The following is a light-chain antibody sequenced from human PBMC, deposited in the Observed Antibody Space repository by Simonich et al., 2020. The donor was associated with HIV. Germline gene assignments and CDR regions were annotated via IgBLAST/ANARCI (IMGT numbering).Light chain of an antibody. CDR3: SSYTSSSTRI. Sequence: QSALTQPASVSGSPGQSITISCTGTNSAIGNYKYVSWYQQHPGKAPKLMIYDVSNRPSGVSDRFSGSKSGNTASLTISGLQAEDEAEYYCSSYTSSSTRIFGGGTKLTVL. CDR2: DVS. V-gene: IGLV2-14*03. J-gene: IGLJ2*01. CDR1: NSAIGNYKY.